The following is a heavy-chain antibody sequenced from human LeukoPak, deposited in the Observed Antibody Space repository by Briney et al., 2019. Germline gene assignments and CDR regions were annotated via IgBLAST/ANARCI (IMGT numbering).Heavy chain of an antibody. Sequence: GGSLGLSCAASGFTFGDTWMNWVRQVPGQGLEWVANIKQDGSEKFYVASVKGRFTISRDNGKSSLYLQMNSLRAEDTALYYCATSYDMGWLIGYWGQGTLVTVSS. V-gene: IGHV3-7*03. CDR2: IKQDGSEK. J-gene: IGHJ4*02. CDR3: ATSYDMGWLIGY. CDR1: GFTFGDTW. D-gene: IGHD3/OR15-3a*01.